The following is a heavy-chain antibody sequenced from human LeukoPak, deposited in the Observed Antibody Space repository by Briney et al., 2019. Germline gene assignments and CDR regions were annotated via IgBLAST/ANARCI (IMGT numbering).Heavy chain of an antibody. D-gene: IGHD3-22*01. V-gene: IGHV1-46*01. CDR2: INPGGANT. Sequence: ASVKVSCKASGYTFTNYYIHWVRQAPGQGLEWMGLINPGGANTNYAQNFQGRVTMTRDTSTSTAYMELRSLRSEDTAVYYCARTKGGSGSIPPFDYWGQGTLVTVSS. CDR3: ARTKGGSGSIPPFDY. CDR1: GYTFTNYY. J-gene: IGHJ4*02.